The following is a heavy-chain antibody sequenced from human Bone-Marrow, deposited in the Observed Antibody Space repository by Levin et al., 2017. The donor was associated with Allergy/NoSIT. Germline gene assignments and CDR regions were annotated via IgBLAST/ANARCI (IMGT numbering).Heavy chain of an antibody. V-gene: IGHV3-21*01. D-gene: IGHD3-9*01. J-gene: IGHJ3*02. CDR1: GFTFSSYS. CDR3: ASAPYDILTVGSPDAFDI. CDR2: ISSSSSYI. Sequence: LSLTCAASGFTFSSYSMNWVRQAPGKGLEWVSSISSSSSYIYYADSVKGRFTISRDNAKNSLYLQMNSLRAEDTAVYYCASAPYDILTVGSPDAFDIWGQGTMVTVSS.